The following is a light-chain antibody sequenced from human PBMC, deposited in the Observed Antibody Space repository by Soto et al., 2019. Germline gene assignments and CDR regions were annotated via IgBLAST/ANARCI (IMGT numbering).Light chain of an antibody. CDR3: QSFDSSLTGLI. CDR2: ANT. J-gene: IGLJ2*01. V-gene: IGLV1-40*01. Sequence: QSVLTQPPSVTGAPGQRVTISCTGNNSNIGAGSGVNWFQQFPDKAPKLLIYANTHRPSGVPDRFSGSTSATSASLAITGLQTQDEADYYCQSFDSSLTGLIFGGGAKLNVL. CDR1: NSNIGAGSG.